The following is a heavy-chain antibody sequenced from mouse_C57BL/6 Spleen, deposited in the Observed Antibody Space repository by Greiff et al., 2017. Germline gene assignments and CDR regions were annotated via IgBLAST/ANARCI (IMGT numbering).Heavy chain of an antibody. Sequence: VQLQQSGAELVRPGASVKLSCTASGFNIKDDYMHWVKQRPEQGLEWIGWIDPENGDTEYASKFQGKATITADTSSNTAYLQLSSLTSEDTAVYYCTTASGGYFDVWGTGTTVTVSS. J-gene: IGHJ1*03. V-gene: IGHV14-4*01. CDR1: GFNIKDDY. CDR2: IDPENGDT. D-gene: IGHD4-1*01. CDR3: TTASGGYFDV.